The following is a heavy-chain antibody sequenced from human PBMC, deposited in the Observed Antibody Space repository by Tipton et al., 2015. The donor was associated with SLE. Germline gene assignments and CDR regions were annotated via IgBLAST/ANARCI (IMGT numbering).Heavy chain of an antibody. J-gene: IGHJ3*02. D-gene: IGHD6-6*01. CDR3: ARDGLGYSSAFDI. CDR1: GFTFSDYY. Sequence: LVQSGGSLRLSCAASGFTFSDYYMSWIRQHPGKGLEWIGYIYYSGSTYYNPSLKSRVTISVDTSKNQFSLKLSSVTAADTAVYYCARDGLGYSSAFDIWGQGTMVTVSS. CDR2: IYYSGST. V-gene: IGHV4-31*02.